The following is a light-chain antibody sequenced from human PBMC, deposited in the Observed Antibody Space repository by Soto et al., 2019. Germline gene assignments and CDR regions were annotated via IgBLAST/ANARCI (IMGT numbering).Light chain of an antibody. CDR2: AAS. J-gene: IGKJ1*01. V-gene: IGKV1-27*01. CDR1: QGISTY. CDR3: KNYNGAPWT. Sequence: DIQMTQSPSSLSASVGDRVTITCRASQGISTYLVWYQQKPGTVPKLLIFAASTLQSGVPSRFSGSGSGTDFTLTISSRQPEDVATYSCKNYNGAPWTFGQGTKVEIK.